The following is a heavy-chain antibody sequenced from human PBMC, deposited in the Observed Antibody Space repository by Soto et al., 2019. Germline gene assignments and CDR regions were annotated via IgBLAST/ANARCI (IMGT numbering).Heavy chain of an antibody. J-gene: IGHJ4*02. CDR1: GFTFSSYA. Sequence: GGSLRLSCAASGFTFSSYAMSWVRQAPGKGLEWVSAISGSGGSTYYADSVKGRFTISRDNSKNTLYLQMNSLRAEDTAVYYCAKDQTRVDPAMVTFDYWGQGTLVTVSS. V-gene: IGHV3-23*01. D-gene: IGHD5-18*01. CDR3: AKDQTRVDPAMVTFDY. CDR2: ISGSGGST.